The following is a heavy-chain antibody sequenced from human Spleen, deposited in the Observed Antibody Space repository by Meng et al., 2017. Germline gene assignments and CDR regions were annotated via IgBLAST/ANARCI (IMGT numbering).Heavy chain of an antibody. CDR3: AHRRGARAGFDY. CDR1: GFAFMTSGVG. D-gene: IGHD6-13*01. J-gene: IGHJ4*02. CDR2: ISWDDDK. V-gene: IGHV2-5*02. Sequence: TFKESGTSLVKPPQTLTLTCSFSGFAFMTSGVGVGWIRQPPGKALEWLALISWDDDKRYSPSLKSRLTITKDTSRNQVVLTVNKMDPVDTATYYCAHRRGARAGFDYWGQGTLVTVSS.